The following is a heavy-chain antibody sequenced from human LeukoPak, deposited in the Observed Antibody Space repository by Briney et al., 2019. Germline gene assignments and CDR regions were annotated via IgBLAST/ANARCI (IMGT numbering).Heavy chain of an antibody. CDR3: ARGGGSGSYSNYFDY. Sequence: SAKVSCKASGGTFSSYAISWVRQAPGQGLEWMGGIIPIFGTANYAQKFQGRVTITADESTSTAYMELSSLRSEDTAVYYCARGGGSGSYSNYFDYWGQGTLVTVSS. CDR2: IIPIFGTA. J-gene: IGHJ4*02. D-gene: IGHD3-10*01. V-gene: IGHV1-69*13. CDR1: GGTFSSYA.